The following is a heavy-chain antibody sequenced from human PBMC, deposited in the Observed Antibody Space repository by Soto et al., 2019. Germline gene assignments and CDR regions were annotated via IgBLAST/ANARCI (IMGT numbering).Heavy chain of an antibody. Sequence: QVQMVESGGDVVQPGGSLRLSCAASGYTFSSYGMHWVRQAPGKGLEWVAVISYDGRNTYYAESVKGRLTISRDNSKSILYLQMNSLRPEDTAVYYCAKVHCVTISCHWNDAFDIWGRGTMVTVSS. CDR2: ISYDGRNT. V-gene: IGHV3-30*18. D-gene: IGHD3-10*01. J-gene: IGHJ3*02. CDR3: AKVHCVTISCHWNDAFDI. CDR1: GYTFSSYG.